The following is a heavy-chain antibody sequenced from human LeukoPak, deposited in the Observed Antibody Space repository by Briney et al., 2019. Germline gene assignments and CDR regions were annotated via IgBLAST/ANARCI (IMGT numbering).Heavy chain of an antibody. D-gene: IGHD3-22*01. CDR2: IYYSGST. CDR3: ARQRTSGYLQGGWFDP. Sequence: PSETLSLTCTVSGGSISSYYWSWIRQPSGKGLEWIGYIYYSGSTNYNPSLKSRVTISVDTSKNQFSLKLSSVTAADTAVYYCARQRTSGYLQGGWFDPWGQGTLVTVSS. V-gene: IGHV4-59*08. J-gene: IGHJ5*02. CDR1: GGSISSYY.